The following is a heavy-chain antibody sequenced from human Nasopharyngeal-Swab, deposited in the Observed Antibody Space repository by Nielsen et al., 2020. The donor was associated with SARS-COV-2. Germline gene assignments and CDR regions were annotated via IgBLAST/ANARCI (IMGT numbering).Heavy chain of an antibody. D-gene: IGHD2-2*01. CDR2: INPNSGGT. CDR1: GYTLTELS. Sequence: ASVKVSCKVSGYTLTELSMHWVRQAPGKGLEWMGRINPNSGGTNYAQKFQGRVTMTRDTSISTAYMELSRLRSDDTAVYYCARSSPAFGYWGQGTLVTVSS. J-gene: IGHJ4*02. V-gene: IGHV1-2*06. CDR3: ARSSPAFGY.